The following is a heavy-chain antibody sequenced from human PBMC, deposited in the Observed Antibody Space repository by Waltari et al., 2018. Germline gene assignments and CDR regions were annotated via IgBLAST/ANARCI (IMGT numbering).Heavy chain of an antibody. Sequence: EVHLVESGGGLVQPGGSLKLACAACGFPFSDFTMYWVRQASGKGLEWVGHIRSKANNYATGNAASVKGRFTVSRDDSKNTAYLQMNSLRTEDTAIYYCTNFMSGWGQGTTVTVSS. J-gene: IGHJ6*02. D-gene: IGHD3-10*01. CDR1: GFPFSDFT. CDR3: TNFMSG. V-gene: IGHV3-73*02. CDR2: IRSKANNYAT.